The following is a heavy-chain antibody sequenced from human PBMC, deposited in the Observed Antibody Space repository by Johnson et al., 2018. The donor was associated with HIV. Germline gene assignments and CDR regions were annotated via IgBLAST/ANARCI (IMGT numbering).Heavy chain of an antibody. CDR3: AREARIVVVEPSDAFDI. Sequence: EVQLVESGGGFVQPGRSLRLSCAPSGFTIDDDAIHWVRQAPGKGLAWVSVIYSGGTTYYADSVKGRFTISRDNSKNTLSLQMNSLRVEDTAVYYCAREARIVVVEPSDAFDIWGQGTMVTVSS. V-gene: IGHV3-66*01. D-gene: IGHD3-22*01. CDR2: IYSGGTT. J-gene: IGHJ3*02. CDR1: GFTIDDDA.